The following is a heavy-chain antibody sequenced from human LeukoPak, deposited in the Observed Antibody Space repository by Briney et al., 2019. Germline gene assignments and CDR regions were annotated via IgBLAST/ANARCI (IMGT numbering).Heavy chain of an antibody. V-gene: IGHV4-39*01. CDR2: IYYSGST. J-gene: IGHJ4*02. CDR1: GGSISSSSYY. CDR3: ARRYSNALDY. D-gene: IGHD4-11*01. Sequence: SETLSLTCTVSGGSISSSSYYWGWIRQPPGKGLEWIGSIYYSGSTYYNPSLRSRVTISEDTSKDQFSLKLTSVTAADTAVYYCARRYSNALDYWGQGTPVTVSS.